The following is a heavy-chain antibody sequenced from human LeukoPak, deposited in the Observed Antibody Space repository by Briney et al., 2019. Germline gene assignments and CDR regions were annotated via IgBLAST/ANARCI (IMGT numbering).Heavy chain of an antibody. CDR3: ARVIAVAQGDWFDP. J-gene: IGHJ5*02. V-gene: IGHV1-2*02. Sequence: GASVKVSCKASGYTFTGYYMHWVRQAPGRGLEWMGWINPNSGGRNYAQKFQGRVTMTRDTSVSTAYMELSRLRSDDTAVYYCARVIAVAQGDWFDPWGQGTLVTVSS. CDR1: GYTFTGYY. CDR2: INPNSGGR. D-gene: IGHD6-19*01.